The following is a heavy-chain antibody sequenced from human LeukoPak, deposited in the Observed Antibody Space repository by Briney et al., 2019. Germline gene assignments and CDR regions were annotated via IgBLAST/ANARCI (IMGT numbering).Heavy chain of an antibody. CDR3: AKDLGGTGWGYYFDY. Sequence: PGGSLRLSCAASGFKFEEYTMSCIRQAKGKGLEWVSLIPWDGGSAIYADSVKGRFTTSRDNSKKSLFLQMDSLRTEDTAFYYCAKDLGGTGWGYYFDYWGQGTLVTVSS. CDR2: IPWDGGSA. CDR1: GFKFEEYT. J-gene: IGHJ4*02. D-gene: IGHD6-19*01. V-gene: IGHV3-43*01.